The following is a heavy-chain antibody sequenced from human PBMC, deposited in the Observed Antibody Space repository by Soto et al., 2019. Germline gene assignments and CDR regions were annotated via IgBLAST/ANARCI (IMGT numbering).Heavy chain of an antibody. Sequence: SETLSLTCTVSGGSISSYYWSWIRQPPGKGLEWIGYIYYSGSTNYNPSLKSRVTISVDTSKNQFSLKLSSVTAADTAVYYCARDTGNNWNYGEYYFDYWGQGTLVTVSS. CDR3: ARDTGNNWNYGEYYFDY. D-gene: IGHD1-7*01. CDR1: GGSISSYY. CDR2: IYYSGST. J-gene: IGHJ4*02. V-gene: IGHV4-59*01.